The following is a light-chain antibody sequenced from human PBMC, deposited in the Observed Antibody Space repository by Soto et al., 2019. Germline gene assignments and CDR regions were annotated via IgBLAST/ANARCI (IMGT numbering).Light chain of an antibody. J-gene: IGKJ1*01. CDR3: QQYAGSPRT. V-gene: IGKV3-20*01. CDR2: SAS. CDR1: QSVSTN. Sequence: DIVMTQSPATLSVSPGGRATLSCRASQSVSTNLAWFQQKSGQAPRLLIYSASRRATGIPDRFTGSGSGTDFTLTINRVEPEDFAVYFCQQYAGSPRTFGQGTKVDIK.